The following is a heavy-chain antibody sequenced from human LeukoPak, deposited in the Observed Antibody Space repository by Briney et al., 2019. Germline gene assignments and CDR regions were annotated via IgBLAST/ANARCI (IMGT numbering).Heavy chain of an antibody. CDR3: ARDFDGYLDS. J-gene: IGHJ4*02. CDR1: GGYFSGYY. V-gene: IGHV4-34*01. D-gene: IGHD5-24*01. CDR2: INYNRNT. Sequence: SETLLLTCASYGGYFSGYYWSWIRQPPGKGLEWIREINYNRNTNYNASLKSRDTISVDMSKNQFSRRLRSVTAADTAVYYCARDFDGYLDSWGQGTLVTVSS.